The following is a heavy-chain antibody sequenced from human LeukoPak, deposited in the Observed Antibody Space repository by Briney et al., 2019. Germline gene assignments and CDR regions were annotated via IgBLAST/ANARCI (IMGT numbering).Heavy chain of an antibody. J-gene: IGHJ4*02. Sequence: SVKVSCKASGGTFSSYAISWVRQAPGQGLEWMGGIIPIFGTANYAQKFQGRVTITADESTSTAYMELSSLRSEDTAVYYCARFPVDVVEGDDYWGQGTLVTASS. D-gene: IGHD2-2*03. CDR2: IIPIFGTA. CDR3: ARFPVDVVEGDDY. V-gene: IGHV1-69*01. CDR1: GGTFSSYA.